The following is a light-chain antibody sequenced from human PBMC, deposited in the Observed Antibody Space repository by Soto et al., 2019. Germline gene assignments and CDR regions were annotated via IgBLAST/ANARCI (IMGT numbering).Light chain of an antibody. CDR1: RSVSST. CDR2: GPT. CDR3: QEYNNWPRT. V-gene: IGKV3-15*01. Sequence: DIVMTQSAATLSVSPGERATLSCRASRSVSSTVAWYQYIPGEATRLLFYGPTTRATGIHALFSGSGSGTDFTLTISSLQSEDFEVYYCQEYNNWPRTVRQGTKV. J-gene: IGKJ1*01.